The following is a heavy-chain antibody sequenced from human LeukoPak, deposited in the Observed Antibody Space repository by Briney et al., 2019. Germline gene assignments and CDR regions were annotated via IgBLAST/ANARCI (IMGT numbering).Heavy chain of an antibody. CDR1: GGTFSGYA. D-gene: IGHD2-2*01. J-gene: IGHJ6*02. Sequence: ASVKVSCKASGGTFSGYAISWVRQAPGQGLERMGGIIPIFGTANYAQKFQGRVTITADESTSTAYMELSSLRAGDTAVYYCAREKVVPAGVNYYYYGMDVWGQGTTVTVSS. V-gene: IGHV1-69*13. CDR3: AREKVVPAGVNYYYYGMDV. CDR2: IIPIFGTA.